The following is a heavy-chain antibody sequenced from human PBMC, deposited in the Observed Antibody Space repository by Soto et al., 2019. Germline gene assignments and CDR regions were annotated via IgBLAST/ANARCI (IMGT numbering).Heavy chain of an antibody. Sequence: GRCLRRSWAAAGITFCGSAMDWVRQASGKGLEWVGHIRSKTNSYATAYAESVKGRFTISRGDSMNTAYLQMNSLKTEDTAVYFCTRQTDAVQWLVVPTYYNFDYWGQGTLGTVSA. CDR1: GITFCGSA. CDR2: IRSKTNSYAT. V-gene: IGHV3-73*01. D-gene: IGHD6-19*01. CDR3: TRQTDAVQWLVVPTYYNFDY. J-gene: IGHJ4*02.